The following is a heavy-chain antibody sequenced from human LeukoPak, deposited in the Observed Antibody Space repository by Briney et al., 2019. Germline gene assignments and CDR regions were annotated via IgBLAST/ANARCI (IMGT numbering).Heavy chain of an antibody. Sequence: SETLSLTCVVYGGSFSDYYWSWIRQPPGKGLEWIGEINHSGSTNYNPSLKSRVTISVGTSKNQFSLKLSSVTAADTAVYYCARYEGYSSGWYGLDAFDIWGQGTMVTVSS. CDR3: ARYEGYSSGWYGLDAFDI. CDR1: GGSFSDYY. CDR2: INHSGST. D-gene: IGHD6-19*01. V-gene: IGHV4-34*01. J-gene: IGHJ3*02.